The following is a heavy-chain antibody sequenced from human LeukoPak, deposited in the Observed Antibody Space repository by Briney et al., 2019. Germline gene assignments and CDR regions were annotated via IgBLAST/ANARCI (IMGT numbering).Heavy chain of an antibody. D-gene: IGHD3-22*01. CDR3: TTEGPFDSSGYSVSPY. V-gene: IGHV3-15*01. J-gene: IGHJ4*02. Sequence: GGSLRHSCAASGFTFSNAWMSWVRQAPGKGLEWVGRIKSKTDGGTTDYAAPVKGRFTISRDDSKNTLYLQMNSLKTEDTAVYYCTTEGPFDSSGYSVSPYWGQGTLVTVSS. CDR1: GFTFSNAW. CDR2: IKSKTDGGTT.